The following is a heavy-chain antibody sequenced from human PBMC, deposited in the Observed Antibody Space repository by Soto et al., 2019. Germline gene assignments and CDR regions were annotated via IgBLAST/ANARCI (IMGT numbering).Heavy chain of an antibody. Sequence: SATLSLTCTVSGGSIISSSYYWGWIRQPPGKGLEWIGSIYYSGSTYYNPSLKGRFTISRDNAKNSLYLQVNSLRVEDMAFYYCVRESRAPDWGRGTLVTVSS. CDR1: GGSIISSSYY. V-gene: IGHV4-39*02. CDR3: VRESRAPD. CDR2: IYYSGST. D-gene: IGHD2-2*01. J-gene: IGHJ4*02.